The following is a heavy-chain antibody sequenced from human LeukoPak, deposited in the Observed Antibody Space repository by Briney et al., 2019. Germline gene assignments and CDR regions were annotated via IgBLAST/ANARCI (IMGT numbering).Heavy chain of an antibody. D-gene: IGHD3-22*01. Sequence: GGSLRLSCAASGFTFSSYAMSWVRQAPGKGLEWVSGISNSGGSTYYADSVKGRFTISRDNSKNTLYLQMNSLRAEDTAVYYCAKVIDYYDSSGYEYWGQGTLVTVSS. CDR3: AKVIDYYDSSGYEY. CDR1: GFTFSSYA. J-gene: IGHJ4*02. CDR2: ISNSGGST. V-gene: IGHV3-23*01.